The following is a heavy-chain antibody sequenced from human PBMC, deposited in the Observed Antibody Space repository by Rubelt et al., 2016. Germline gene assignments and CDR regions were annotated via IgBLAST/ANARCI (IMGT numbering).Heavy chain of an antibody. V-gene: IGHV3-20*04. J-gene: IGHJ4*02. CDR3: ARGSYYIGY. Sequence: VQLVESGGGVVQPGRSLRLSCAASGFTFVDYGMSWVRQVPGKGLEWVSGINWNGGSTGYGASVQGRFTISRDKAKNTLYLQMNSLGDEDTAVYYCARGSYYIGYWGQGTLVTVSS. CDR2: INWNGGST. D-gene: IGHD2-21*01. CDR1: GFTFVDYG.